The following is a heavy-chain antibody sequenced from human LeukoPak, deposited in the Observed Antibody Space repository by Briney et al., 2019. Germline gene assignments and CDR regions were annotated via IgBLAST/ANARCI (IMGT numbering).Heavy chain of an antibody. CDR3: ASYREAYDLYPHGLDV. Sequence: SETLSLTCSVSGASVSTTAYFWNWIRQPAGEGLEWIGRIYASGDTHYNPSLKSRVTMSLDTSKNQFSLTMNSVTAADSAVYFCASYREAYDLYPHGLDVWGRGTVVTVSS. D-gene: IGHD5-24*01. CDR1: GASVSTTAYF. CDR2: IYASGDT. J-gene: IGHJ3*01. V-gene: IGHV4-61*02.